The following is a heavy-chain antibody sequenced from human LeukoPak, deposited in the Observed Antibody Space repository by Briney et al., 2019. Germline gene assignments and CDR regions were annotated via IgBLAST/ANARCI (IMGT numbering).Heavy chain of an antibody. CDR1: GGSFSGYY. V-gene: IGHV4-34*01. J-gene: IGHJ4*02. Sequence: PSETLSLTCAVYGGSFSGYYWSWIRQPPGKGLEWIGEINHSGSTNYNPSLKSRVTISVDTSKNQFSLKLSSVTAADTAVYYCARGYRTYTPMTTVTPLDYWGQGTLVTVSS. D-gene: IGHD4-11*01. CDR2: INHSGST. CDR3: ARGYRTYTPMTTVTPLDY.